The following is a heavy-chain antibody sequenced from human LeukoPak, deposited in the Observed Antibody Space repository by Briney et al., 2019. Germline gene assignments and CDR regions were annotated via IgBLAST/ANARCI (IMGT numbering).Heavy chain of an antibody. CDR1: GGSISSYY. CDR3: ARVKWFEESGDAFDI. V-gene: IGHV4-59*01. CDR2: IYYSGST. D-gene: IGHD3-10*01. J-gene: IGHJ3*02. Sequence: SETLSLTCTVSGGSISSYYWSWIRQPPGKRLEWIGYIYYSGSTNYNPSLKSRVTISVDTSKNQFSLKLSSVTAADTAVYYCARVKWFEESGDAFDIWGQGTMVTVSS.